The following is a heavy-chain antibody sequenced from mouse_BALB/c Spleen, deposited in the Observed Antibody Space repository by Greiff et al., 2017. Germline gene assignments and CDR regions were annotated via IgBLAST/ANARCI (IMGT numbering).Heavy chain of an antibody. V-gene: IGHV5-9-3*01. J-gene: IGHJ4*01. CDR2: ISSGGSYT. CDR3: ARHDYDAMDY. CDR1: GFTFSSYA. Sequence: EVQLMESGGGLVKPGGSLKLSCAASGFTFSSYAMSWVRQTPEKRLEWVATISSGGSYTYYPDSVKGRFTISRDNAKNTLYLQMSSLRSEDTAMYYCARHDYDAMDYWGQGTSVTVSS.